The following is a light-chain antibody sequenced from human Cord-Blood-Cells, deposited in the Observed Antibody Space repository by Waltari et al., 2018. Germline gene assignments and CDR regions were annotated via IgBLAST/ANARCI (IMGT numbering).Light chain of an antibody. CDR2: DVI. CDR1: SSYVGGYKY. CDR3: SSYTSSSTLV. V-gene: IGLV2-14*03. J-gene: IGLJ1*01. Sequence: QSALTQPAYVSGSPGQSITISCPGTSSYVGGYKYFLWYQQHPGKAPKLMIYDVINRPSGVSNRFSGSKSGNTASLTISGLQAEDEADYYCSSYTSSSTLVFGTGTKVTVL.